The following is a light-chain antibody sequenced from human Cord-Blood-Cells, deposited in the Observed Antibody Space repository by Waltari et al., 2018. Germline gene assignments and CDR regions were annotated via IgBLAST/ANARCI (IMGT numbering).Light chain of an antibody. J-gene: IGLJ3*02. CDR2: DVS. Sequence: QSALTQPASVAGSPGQSITISCTGTSSDVGGYNYVSWYQQHPGKAPKLMIYDVSNLPSGVSNRFSGSKSGNTASLTSSGLQAEDEAEYYCSSYTSSSTLVFGGGTKLTVL. V-gene: IGLV2-14*01. CDR3: SSYTSSSTLV. CDR1: SSDVGGYNY.